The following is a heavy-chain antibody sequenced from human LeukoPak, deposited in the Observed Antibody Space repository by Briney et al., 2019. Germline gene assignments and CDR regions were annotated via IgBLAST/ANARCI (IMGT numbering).Heavy chain of an antibody. CDR1: GFTFSSYA. Sequence: GGSLRLSCAASGFTFSSYAMSWVRQAPGKGLEWVSAISGSGGSTYYADSVKGRFPISRDNSKTTLYLQMHSLRAEDTAVYYCAKGRTALFDYWGQGTLVTVSS. CDR3: AKGRTALFDY. V-gene: IGHV3-23*01. CDR2: ISGSGGST. D-gene: IGHD1-1*01. J-gene: IGHJ4*02.